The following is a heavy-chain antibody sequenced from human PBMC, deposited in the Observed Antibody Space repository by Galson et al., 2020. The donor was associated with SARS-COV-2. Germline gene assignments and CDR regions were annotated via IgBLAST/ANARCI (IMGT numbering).Heavy chain of an antibody. D-gene: IGHD1-26*01. V-gene: IGHV1-2*02. J-gene: IGHJ3*02. CDR2: INPNTGGT. CDR3: VRGGGEWEFLAAFDI. CDR1: GYIFTDYY. Sequence: GESLKISCKPSGYIFTDYYMHWVRQVPGQGLEWMGLINPNTGGTNYAQRFEGRVAMTRDTSISTGYMELTSLRSDDTAVYYCVRGGGEWEFLAAFDIWGQGTLVTVSS.